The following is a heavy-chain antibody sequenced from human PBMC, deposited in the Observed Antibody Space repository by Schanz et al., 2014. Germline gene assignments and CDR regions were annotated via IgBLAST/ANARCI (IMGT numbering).Heavy chain of an antibody. CDR3: VRFHVPLPPSDY. J-gene: IGHJ4*02. V-gene: IGHV3-7*01. CDR2: IRHDGSAR. Sequence: EVQLVESGGGLVQPGGSLRLSCAASGFTFSSYWMSWVRQAPGKGLEWVANIRHDGSARYYVDSVKGRFTISRDNAKNTLYLQMNSLRPEDTAVYYCVRFHVPLPPSDYWGQGALVTVSS. CDR1: GFTFSSYW. D-gene: IGHD2-2*01.